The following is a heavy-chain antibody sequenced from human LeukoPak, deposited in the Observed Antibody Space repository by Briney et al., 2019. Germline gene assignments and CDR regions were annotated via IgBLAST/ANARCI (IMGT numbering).Heavy chain of an antibody. CDR1: GGSFSGYY. Sequence: SETLSLTCAVYGGSFSGYYWSWIRQPPGKGLEWIGEINHSGSTNYNPSLKSRVTISVDTSRNQFFLKMSSVTAADTAVYYCARHIGGGIEDMDVWGKGTKVIVSS. CDR2: INHSGST. D-gene: IGHD3-16*02. J-gene: IGHJ6*03. V-gene: IGHV4-34*01. CDR3: ARHIGGGIEDMDV.